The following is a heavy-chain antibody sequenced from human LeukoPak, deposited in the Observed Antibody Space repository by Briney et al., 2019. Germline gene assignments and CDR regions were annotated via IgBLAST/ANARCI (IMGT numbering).Heavy chain of an antibody. CDR3: VRGPHIAATSY. CDR1: GFSFNNYR. J-gene: IGHJ4*02. D-gene: IGHD6-25*01. CDR2: IKQDGSEK. Sequence: GGSLRLSCVASGFSFNNYRMTWVRQAPGKGLEWVANIKQDGSEKQYVDSVKGRFAISRDNAKQSLYLQINTLRAEDTAVYYCVRGPHIAATSYWGQGTLVTVSS. V-gene: IGHV3-7*03.